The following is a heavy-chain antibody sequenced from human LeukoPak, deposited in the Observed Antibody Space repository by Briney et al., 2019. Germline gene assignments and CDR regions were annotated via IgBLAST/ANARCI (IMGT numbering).Heavy chain of an antibody. CDR3: ATWAFYHGLDV. CDR1: GFAFHAFD. V-gene: IGHV3-43*02. Sequence: GGSLRLSCAASGFAFHAFDMYWVRQAPGKGLEWVSRINSDGGKTYYADFVRGRFTISRDNSKNSLYLQTNSLRTDDAALYYCATWAFYHGLDVWGQGTTVTVSS. J-gene: IGHJ6*02. CDR2: INSDGGKT. D-gene: IGHD1-26*01.